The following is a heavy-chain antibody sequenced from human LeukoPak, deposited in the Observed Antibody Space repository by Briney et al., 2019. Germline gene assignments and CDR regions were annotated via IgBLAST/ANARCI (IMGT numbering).Heavy chain of an antibody. CDR2: ISGSGGST. D-gene: IGHD3-10*01. Sequence: PGGSLRLSCAASGFTFSSYAMSWVRQAPGKGLEWVSAISGSGGSTYYADSVKGRFTISRDNSKNTLYLQMNSLRAEDTDVYYCAKSRAPRLVRGVIFDYWGQGTLVTVSS. CDR1: GFTFSSYA. V-gene: IGHV3-23*01. J-gene: IGHJ4*02. CDR3: AKSRAPRLVRGVIFDY.